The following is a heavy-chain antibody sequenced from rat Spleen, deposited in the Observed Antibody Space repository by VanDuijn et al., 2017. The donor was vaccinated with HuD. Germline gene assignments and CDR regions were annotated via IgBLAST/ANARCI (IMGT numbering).Heavy chain of an antibody. CDR1: GFTFSNYY. J-gene: IGHJ3*01. CDR3: ATQDYDGAYYYGWFAY. V-gene: IGHV5-25*01. Sequence: EVQLVESGGGLVQPGRSLKLSCAASGFTFSNYYMAWVRQAPTKGLEWVAYISAGGDNTYYRDSVKGRFTISRDNAKSTLYLQMDSLRSEDTATYYCATQDYDGAYYYGWFAYWGLGTLVTVSS. CDR2: ISAGGDNT. D-gene: IGHD1-12*02.